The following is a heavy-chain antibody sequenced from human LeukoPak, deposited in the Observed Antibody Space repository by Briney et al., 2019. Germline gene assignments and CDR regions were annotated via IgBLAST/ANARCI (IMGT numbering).Heavy chain of an antibody. Sequence: GASVKVSCNASGRTFSSHAISWVRQAPGQGLEWMEGIIPIFGTANYAQKFQGRVTITADESTSTAYMELSSLRSEDTAVYYCARSGKAAAGSLDYWGQGTLVTVSS. D-gene: IGHD6-13*01. CDR1: GRTFSSHA. J-gene: IGHJ4*02. CDR3: ARSGKAAAGSLDY. CDR2: IIPIFGTA. V-gene: IGHV1-69*13.